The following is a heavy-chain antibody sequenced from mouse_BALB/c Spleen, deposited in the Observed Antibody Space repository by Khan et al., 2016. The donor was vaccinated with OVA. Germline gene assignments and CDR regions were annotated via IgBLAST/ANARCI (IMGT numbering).Heavy chain of an antibody. Sequence: EVELVESGGDLVKPGGSLKLSCAASGFTFSTFGMSWVRQTPDKRLEWVATISTGGSYTYYQDLVKGRFIISRDNAKNTLDLQMSSLKSEDTAMYYCTRLAYYYDSEGFAYWGQGTLVTVSA. D-gene: IGHD1-1*01. CDR3: TRLAYYYDSEGFAY. CDR1: GFTFSTFG. CDR2: ISTGGSYT. V-gene: IGHV5-6*01. J-gene: IGHJ3*01.